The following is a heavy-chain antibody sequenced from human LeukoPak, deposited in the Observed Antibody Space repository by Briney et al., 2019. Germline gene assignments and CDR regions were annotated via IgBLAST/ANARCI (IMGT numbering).Heavy chain of an antibody. D-gene: IGHD2-2*02. V-gene: IGHV4-4*02. CDR2: IYHSGST. CDR1: GGSISSSNW. J-gene: IGHJ6*03. CDR3: ARLAIVVVPAAIPGRYYYYYMDV. Sequence: SETLSLTCAVSGGSISSSNWWSWVRQPPGKGLEWIGEIYHSGSTNYNPSLKSRVTISVDKSKNQFSLKLSSVTAADTAVYYCARLAIVVVPAAIPGRYYYYYMDVWGKGTTVTVSS.